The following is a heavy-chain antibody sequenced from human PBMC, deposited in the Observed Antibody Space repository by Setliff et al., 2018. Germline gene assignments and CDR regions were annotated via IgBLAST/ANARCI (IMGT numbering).Heavy chain of an antibody. CDR1: GYTFTNYG. D-gene: IGHD2-2*01. CDR3: ARERKEIVVKPPAASLDY. Sequence: ASVKVSCKASGYTFTNYGVSWVRQAPGQGLEWMGWISGYNGKTNYAQKVQGRVSMTTHTSTSTAYMEVRSLRSDDTAVYYCARERKEIVVKPPAASLDYWGQGTQVTVSS. CDR2: ISGYNGKT. V-gene: IGHV1-18*01. J-gene: IGHJ4*02.